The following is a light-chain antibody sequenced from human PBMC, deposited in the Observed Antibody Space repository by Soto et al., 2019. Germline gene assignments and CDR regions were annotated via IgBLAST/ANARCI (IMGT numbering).Light chain of an antibody. V-gene: IGKV1-5*03. CDR3: QQYVNYRT. J-gene: IGKJ1*01. CDR1: QSISGW. Sequence: DIQMTQSPSTLSASVGDRVTIICRASQSISGWLAWYQQKPGKAPKLLIYKASTLESGVPSRFSGSGSETEFTLTISSLQPDDFATYYYQQYVNYRTFGQGTKVEVK. CDR2: KAS.